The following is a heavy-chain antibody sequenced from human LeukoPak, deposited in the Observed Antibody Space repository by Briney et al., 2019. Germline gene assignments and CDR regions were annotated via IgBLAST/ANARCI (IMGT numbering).Heavy chain of an antibody. CDR2: IYYSGST. CDR1: GGSISSSDYF. V-gene: IGHV4-39*02. Sequence: SETLSLTCTVSGGSISSSDYFWGWIRQPPGKGLEWIGTIYYSGSTYYNPSLKSRVTISVDTSKNRFSLKLSSVTAADTAVYYCARRGYSSGFYYFDYWGQGTLVTVSA. D-gene: IGHD6-19*01. J-gene: IGHJ4*02. CDR3: ARRGYSSGFYYFDY.